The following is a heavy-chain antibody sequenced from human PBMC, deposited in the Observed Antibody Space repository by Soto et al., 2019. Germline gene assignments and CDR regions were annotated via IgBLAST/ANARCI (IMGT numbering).Heavy chain of an antibody. J-gene: IGHJ5*02. CDR3: ARGRLGYCSSTSCQPGDWFDP. CDR1: GCPFSSYA. Sequence: QGQLVQSGAEVKKPGSSVKVSCKASGCPFSSYAISWVRQAPGQGLEWIGGIIPIFCTANYAQKYQGRVTITADESTSTAYMELSSVRSEDTAVYYCARGRLGYCSSTSCQPGDWFDPWGQGTLVTVSS. CDR2: IIPIFCTA. V-gene: IGHV1-69*01. D-gene: IGHD2-2*01.